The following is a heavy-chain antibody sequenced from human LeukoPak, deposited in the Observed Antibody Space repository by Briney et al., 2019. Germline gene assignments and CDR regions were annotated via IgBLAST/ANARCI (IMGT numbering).Heavy chain of an antibody. CDR3: ARDRAAADYDY. CDR2: ISGSSSYI. D-gene: IGHD6-13*01. CDR1: GFIFSNYS. J-gene: IGHJ4*02. V-gene: IGHV3-21*01. Sequence: GGSLRLSCAASGFIFSNYSMNWVRQAPGKGLEWVSFISGSSSYIYYADSVKGRFTISRDNAKNSLYLQMNSLGAEDTAVYYCARDRAAADYDYWGQGTLVTVSS.